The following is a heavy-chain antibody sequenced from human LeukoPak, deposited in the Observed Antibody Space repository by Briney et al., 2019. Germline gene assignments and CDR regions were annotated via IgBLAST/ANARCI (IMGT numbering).Heavy chain of an antibody. J-gene: IGHJ4*02. V-gene: IGHV3-74*01. Sequence: PGGSLRLSCAASGFTLSTSWMHWVRQAPREGLVWVSRINSDGDDRNYTDPAKSRFTTSRDNAKSTLYLRINSLRAEDTTVYYCVRDMGYYDKVWGQGTLVTVPS. D-gene: IGHD3-22*01. CDR3: VRDMGYYDKV. CDR1: GFTLSTSW. CDR2: INSDGDDR.